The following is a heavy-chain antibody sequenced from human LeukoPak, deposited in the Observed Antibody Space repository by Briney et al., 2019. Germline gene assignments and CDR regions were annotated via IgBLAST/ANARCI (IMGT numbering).Heavy chain of an antibody. Sequence: GESLKISCKGSGHSFTTYWMGWVSQMPGKGLEWTGIIYPGDSDTRYSPSFQGQVTISADKSINTAYLQWSSLKASDTARYYCARQADYNILTGYHSGNFDYWGQGSLVTVSS. CDR1: GHSFTTYW. CDR3: ARQADYNILTGYHSGNFDY. J-gene: IGHJ4*02. D-gene: IGHD3-9*01. V-gene: IGHV5-51*01. CDR2: IYPGDSDT.